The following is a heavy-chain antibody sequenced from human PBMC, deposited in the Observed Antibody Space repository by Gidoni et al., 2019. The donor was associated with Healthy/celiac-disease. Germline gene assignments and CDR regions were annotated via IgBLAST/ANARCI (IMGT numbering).Heavy chain of an antibody. V-gene: IGHV3-30*01. D-gene: IGHD4-4*01. J-gene: IGHJ6*03. Sequence: QVQLVESGGGVVQPGRSLRLSCAASGFTFSSYAMHWVRQGPGKGLEWVAVISYDGSNKYYADSVKGRFTISRDNSKNTLYLQMNSLRAEDTAVYYCARDKHDYSNDPAVYYYYYMDVWGKGTTVTVSS. CDR1: GFTFSSYA. CDR3: ARDKHDYSNDPAVYYYYYMDV. CDR2: ISYDGSNK.